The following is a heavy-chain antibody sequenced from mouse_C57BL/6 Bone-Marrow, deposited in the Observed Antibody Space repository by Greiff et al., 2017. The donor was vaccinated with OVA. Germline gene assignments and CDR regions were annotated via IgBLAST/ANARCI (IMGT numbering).Heavy chain of an antibody. CDR2: IRLKSDNYAT. D-gene: IGHD1-1*01. V-gene: IGHV6-3*01. Sequence: EVKLVESGGGLVQPGGSMKLSCVASGFTFSNYWMNWVRQSPEKGLEWVAQIRLKSDNYATHYAESVKGRFTISRDDSNSSVYLQMNNLRAEDTGMYDCTKSPILLRWYFDVWGTGTTVTVSA. CDR1: GFTFSNYW. J-gene: IGHJ1*03. CDR3: TKSPILLRWYFDV.